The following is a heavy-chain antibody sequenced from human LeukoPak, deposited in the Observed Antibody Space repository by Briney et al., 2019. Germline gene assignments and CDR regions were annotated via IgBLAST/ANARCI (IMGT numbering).Heavy chain of an antibody. CDR1: GGSISSYY. J-gene: IGHJ5*02. Sequence: SETLSLTRTVSGGSISSYYWSWIRQPPGKGLEWIGYIYYSGSTNYNPSLKSRVTISVDTSKNQFSLKLSSVAAAVTAVYYCARELLHNNWFDPWGQGTLVTVSS. V-gene: IGHV4-59*01. CDR3: ARELLHNNWFDP. CDR2: IYYSGST. D-gene: IGHD2-15*01.